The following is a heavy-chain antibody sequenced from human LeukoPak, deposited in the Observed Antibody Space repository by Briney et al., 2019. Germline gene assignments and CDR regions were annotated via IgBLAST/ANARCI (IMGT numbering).Heavy chain of an antibody. V-gene: IGHV1-69*05. CDR1: GGTFSSYA. Sequence: SVKVSCKASGGTFSSYAISWVRQAPGQGLEWMGGIIPIFGTANYVQKFQGRVTMTRDTSTSTVYMELSSLRSEDTAVYYCARDYIDFWSGYDYWGQGTLVTVSS. J-gene: IGHJ4*02. CDR2: IIPIFGTA. D-gene: IGHD3-3*01. CDR3: ARDYIDFWSGYDY.